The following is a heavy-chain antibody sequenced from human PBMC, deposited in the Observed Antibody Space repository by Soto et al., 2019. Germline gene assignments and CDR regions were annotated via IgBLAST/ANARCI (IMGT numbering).Heavy chain of an antibody. D-gene: IGHD2-15*01. CDR2: IYWDDDK. CDR3: AHLVVAGLTYYFDY. Sequence: GSGPTLVNPTPPLTLTCTFSGFSLSTSAVGVGWIRQPPGKALEWLAFIYWDDDKRYSPSLKSSLTITKDTSKNQVVLAMTNMDPVDTATYYCAHLVVAGLTYYFDYWGQGTLVTVSS. CDR1: GFSLSTSAVG. J-gene: IGHJ4*02. V-gene: IGHV2-5*02.